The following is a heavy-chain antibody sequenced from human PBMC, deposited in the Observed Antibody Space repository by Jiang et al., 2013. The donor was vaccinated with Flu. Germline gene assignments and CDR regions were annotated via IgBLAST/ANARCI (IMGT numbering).Heavy chain of an antibody. CDR1: GGSISNYY. D-gene: IGHD3-3*02. CDR2: IYYSGST. J-gene: IGHJ5*02. CDR3: ARGPGLAFDP. Sequence: KPSETLSLTCTVSGGSISNYYWSWIRQSPGKGLEWIGYIYYSGSTNYNPSLKSRVTISVDTSKNQFSLKLNSVTAADTAVYYCARGPGLAFDPWGQGTLVTVSS. V-gene: IGHV4-59*01.